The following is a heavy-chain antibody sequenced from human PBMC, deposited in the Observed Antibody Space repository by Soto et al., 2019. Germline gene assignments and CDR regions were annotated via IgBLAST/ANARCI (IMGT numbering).Heavy chain of an antibody. CDR1: GFTFSDFT. D-gene: IGHD3-9*01. J-gene: IGHJ4*02. V-gene: IGHV3-48*02. CDR2: IIRDSTTT. Sequence: VGALRLSCAASGFTFSDFTMNWVRQSPGKGLEWISYIIRDSTTTTYADSVKGRFTISRDNAKNSLFLQMDSLRDEDTAVYYCARDLDWAFDNWGQGSLVTVSS. CDR3: ARDLDWAFDN.